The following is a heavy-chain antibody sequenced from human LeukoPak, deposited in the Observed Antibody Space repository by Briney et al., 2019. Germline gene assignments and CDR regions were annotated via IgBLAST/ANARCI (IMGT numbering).Heavy chain of an antibody. J-gene: IGHJ4*02. D-gene: IGHD3-10*01. Sequence: PGGSLRLSCAASGFTFSSYEMNWVRQAPGKGLEWVSGMNWNGVSTGYADSVKGRFTISRDNAKNSLYLQMNSPRADDTALYYCARDRGWFGATDYWGQGTLVTVSS. CDR2: MNWNGVST. CDR1: GFTFSSYE. CDR3: ARDRGWFGATDY. V-gene: IGHV3-20*04.